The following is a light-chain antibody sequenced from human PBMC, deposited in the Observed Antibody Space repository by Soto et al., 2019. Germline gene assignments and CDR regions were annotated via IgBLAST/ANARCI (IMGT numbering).Light chain of an antibody. V-gene: IGKV3-20*01. CDR3: HQYGSSLGT. J-gene: IGKJ2*01. CDR1: QSVTGTN. Sequence: IVLTQSPVTLSLSPGEGATLSCRASQSVTGTNLAWYQQRAGQAPRLLIYDAVRRATGIPDRFSDRGSGTDFPLTISKLDPEDFAVYYCHQYGSSLGTFGQGTKVEV. CDR2: DAV.